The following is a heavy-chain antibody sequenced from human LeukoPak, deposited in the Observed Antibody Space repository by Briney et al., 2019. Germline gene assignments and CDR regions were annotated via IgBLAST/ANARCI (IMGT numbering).Heavy chain of an antibody. CDR1: GGSISSYY. V-gene: IGHV4-59*12. CDR3: AREDYYGSGSPY. Sequence: PSETLSLTCTVSGGSISSYYWSWIRQPPGKGLEWIGYIYYSGSTNYNPSPKSRVTISVDTSKNQFSLKLSSVTAADTAVYYCAREDYYGSGSPYWGQGTLVTVSS. D-gene: IGHD3-10*01. J-gene: IGHJ4*02. CDR2: IYYSGST.